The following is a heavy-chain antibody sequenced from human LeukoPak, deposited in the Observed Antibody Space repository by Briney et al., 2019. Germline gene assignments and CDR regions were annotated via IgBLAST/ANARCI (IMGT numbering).Heavy chain of an antibody. CDR2: IKEDGTAK. J-gene: IGHJ5*02. D-gene: IGHD2-2*01. CDR3: AIGVVADNRFEP. V-gene: IGHV3-7*02. Sequence: GGSLRLSCVASGFSFSDYWMSWVRHAPGKGLEWVANIKEDGTAKFYGDSVKGRFTVSRDNAQNSLFLQLNNLRAEDTAVYFCAIGVVADNRFEPWGQGTLFTVSS. CDR1: GFSFSDYW.